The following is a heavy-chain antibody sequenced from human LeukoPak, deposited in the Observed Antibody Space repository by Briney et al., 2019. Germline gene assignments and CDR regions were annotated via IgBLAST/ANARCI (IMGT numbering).Heavy chain of an antibody. CDR2: IYHSGST. CDR3: ASVGYYYYYMDV. V-gene: IGHV4-30-2*01. CDR1: GGSISSGGYY. J-gene: IGHJ6*03. Sequence: SETLSLTCTVSGGSISSGGYYWSWIRQPPGKGLEWIGYIYHSGSTYYNPSLKSRVTISVDRSKNQFSLKLSSVTAADTAVYYCASVGYYYYYMDVWGKGTTVTVSS.